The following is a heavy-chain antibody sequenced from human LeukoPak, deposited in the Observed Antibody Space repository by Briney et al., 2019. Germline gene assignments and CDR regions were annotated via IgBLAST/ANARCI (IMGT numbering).Heavy chain of an antibody. CDR3: ARRRDYYDSRGYYAFDI. V-gene: IGHV4-59*01. Sequence: SETLSLTCNVSGGSISSDYWTWIRQPPGKGLEWIGNTYYSGSTNYNPSLKSRVTISVDTSKNQFSLKLNSVTAADTAVYYCARRRDYYDSRGYYAFDIWGHGTMVTVSS. CDR2: TYYSGST. D-gene: IGHD3-22*01. CDR1: GGSISSDY. J-gene: IGHJ3*02.